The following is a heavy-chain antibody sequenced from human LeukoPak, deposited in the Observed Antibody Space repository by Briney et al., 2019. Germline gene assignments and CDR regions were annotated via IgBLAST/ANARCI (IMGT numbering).Heavy chain of an antibody. D-gene: IGHD2/OR15-2a*01. Sequence: PGGSLRLSCAASGFTFSSYAMSWVRQAPGKGLEWVSVISVGGSNTYYADSVKGRFTISRDNSKNTLDLQMNSLRAEDTAVYFCATSRFLWGQGTLVIVSS. CDR2: ISVGGSNT. CDR3: ATSRFL. J-gene: IGHJ4*02. CDR1: GFTFSSYA. V-gene: IGHV3-23*01.